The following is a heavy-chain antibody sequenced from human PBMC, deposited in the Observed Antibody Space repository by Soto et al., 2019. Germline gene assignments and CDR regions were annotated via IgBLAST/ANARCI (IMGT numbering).Heavy chain of an antibody. V-gene: IGHV1-2*04. CDR3: ASRIAAAGYAFDI. J-gene: IGHJ3*02. CDR2: INPNSGGT. CDR1: GYTFTGYY. Sequence: ASVKVSCKASGYTFTGYYMHWVRQAPGQGLEWMGWINPNSGGTNYAQKFQGWVTMTRDTSISTAYMELSRLRSDDTAVYYCASRIAAAGYAFDIWGQGTVVTVSS. D-gene: IGHD6-13*01.